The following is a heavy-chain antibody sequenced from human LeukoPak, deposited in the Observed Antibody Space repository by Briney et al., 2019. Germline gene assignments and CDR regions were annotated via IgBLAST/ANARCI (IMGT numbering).Heavy chain of an antibody. Sequence: SETLSLTCTVSGGSVSSGSYYWSWIRQPPGKGLEWIGYIYYSGGTHYNPSLKSRVTMLVDTSKNQFSLKLTAVTAADTAVYYCARDVWELDYFDFWGQGILVTVSS. CDR2: IYYSGGT. D-gene: IGHD1-7*01. CDR3: ARDVWELDYFDF. V-gene: IGHV4-61*01. J-gene: IGHJ4*02. CDR1: GGSVSSGSYY.